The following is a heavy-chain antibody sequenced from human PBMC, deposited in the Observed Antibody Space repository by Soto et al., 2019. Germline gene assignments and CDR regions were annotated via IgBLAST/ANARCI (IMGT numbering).Heavy chain of an antibody. CDR3: ARQHYDSSGYDYYYGMDV. V-gene: IGHV5-10-1*01. D-gene: IGHD3-22*01. Sequence: PGESLKISCDGSGYSFTIDCISLVLQMPGKGLEWMGRIDPSDSYTNYSPSFQGHVTISADKSISTAYLQWSSLKASDTAMYYCARQHYDSSGYDYYYGMDVWGQGTTVTVSS. J-gene: IGHJ6*02. CDR2: IDPSDSYT. CDR1: GYSFTIDC.